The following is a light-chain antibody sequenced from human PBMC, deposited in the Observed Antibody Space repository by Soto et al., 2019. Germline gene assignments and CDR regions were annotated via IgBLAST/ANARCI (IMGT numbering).Light chain of an antibody. V-gene: IGKV4-1*01. CDR3: QQYYSTPWT. CDR1: QSVLYSSNNKNY. Sequence: DIVMTQSPESLAVSLGEKATINCKSSQSVLYSSNNKNYSAWYQQKPGQPPKLLIYWASTRESGVPDRFSGSGSGTDFTLTISSLQAEDVAVYYCQQYYSTPWTFGQGTKVEIK. CDR2: WAS. J-gene: IGKJ1*01.